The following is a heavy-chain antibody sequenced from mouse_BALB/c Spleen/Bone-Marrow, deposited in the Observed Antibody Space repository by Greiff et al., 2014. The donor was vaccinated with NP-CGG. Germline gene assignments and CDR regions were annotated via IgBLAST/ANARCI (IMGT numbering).Heavy chain of an antibody. CDR3: SREGGYYVAWFAY. CDR2: INPFNDGI. CDR1: GYTFTSHV. D-gene: IGHD2-3*01. J-gene: IGHJ3*01. Sequence: VQLQQSGPELVKPGASVKMSCKASGYTFTSHVMHWVKQKPGQGLEWIGYINPFNDGIKYNENFKDKATLTSDKSSNTAYMELSSLTSEDSAVYYCSREGGYYVAWFAYWGQGTLVTVSA. V-gene: IGHV1-14*01.